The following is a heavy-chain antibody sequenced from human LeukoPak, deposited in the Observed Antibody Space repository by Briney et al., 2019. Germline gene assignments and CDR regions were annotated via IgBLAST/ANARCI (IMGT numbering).Heavy chain of an antibody. CDR3: ARHPLAVAGTYYFDY. D-gene: IGHD6-19*01. CDR2: IYYSGST. J-gene: IGHJ4*02. CDR1: GGSISSYY. Sequence: PSETLSLTCTVSGGSISSYYWSWIRQPPGKGLEWIGYIYYSGSTNYNPSLKSRVTISVDTSKNQFSLKLSSVTAADTAVYYCARHPLAVAGTYYFDYWGQGTLVTVSS. V-gene: IGHV4-59*08.